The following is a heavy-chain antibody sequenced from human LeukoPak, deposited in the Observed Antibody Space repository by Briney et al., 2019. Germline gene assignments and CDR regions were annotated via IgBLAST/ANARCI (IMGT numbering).Heavy chain of an antibody. CDR2: IYYSGST. CDR3: ARHVYGEYGPGDY. D-gene: IGHD4-17*01. CDR1: GGSISSYY. J-gene: IGHJ4*02. Sequence: SETLSLTCTVSGGSISSYYWSWIRQPPGRGLEWIGYIYYSGSTNYNPSLKSRVTISVDTSKNQFSLKLSSVTAADTAVYYCARHVYGEYGPGDYWGQGILVTVSS. V-gene: IGHV4-59*08.